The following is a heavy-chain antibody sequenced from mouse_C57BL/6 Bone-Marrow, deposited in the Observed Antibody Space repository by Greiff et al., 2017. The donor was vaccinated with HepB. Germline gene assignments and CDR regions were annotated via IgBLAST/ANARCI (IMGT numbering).Heavy chain of an antibody. CDR3: ATIYGGYSWFAY. D-gene: IGHD2-3*01. CDR1: GYTFTSYS. J-gene: IGHJ3*01. Sequence: QVQLQQSGAELARPGASVKMSCKASGYTFTSYSMHWVKQRPGQGLEWIGYINPSSGYTKYNQKFKDKATLTADKSSSTAYMQLSSLTSEDSSVYCGATIYGGYSWFAYWGQGTLVTVSA. V-gene: IGHV1-4*01. CDR2: INPSSGYT.